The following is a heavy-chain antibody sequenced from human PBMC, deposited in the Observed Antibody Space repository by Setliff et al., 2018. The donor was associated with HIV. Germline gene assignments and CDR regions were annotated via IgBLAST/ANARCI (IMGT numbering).Heavy chain of an antibody. CDR2: ISSSGSTT. CDR1: GFTLNSFG. V-gene: IGHV3-48*01. J-gene: IGHJ4*02. Sequence: GGSLRLSCAASGFTLNSFGMNWVRQAPGKGLECIAYISSSGSTTYYADSVQGRFTISRDIAENSLHLQMNSLRAADTAVYYCARGSPRGHDYLNYWGQGTLVTVSS. CDR3: ARGSPRGHDYLNY. D-gene: IGHD1-26*01.